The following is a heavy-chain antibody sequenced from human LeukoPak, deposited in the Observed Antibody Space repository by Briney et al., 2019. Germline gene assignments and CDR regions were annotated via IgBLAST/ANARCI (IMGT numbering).Heavy chain of an antibody. CDR2: FLLNFNTA. V-gene: IGHV1-69*06. D-gene: IGHD5-12*01. J-gene: IGHJ5*02. Sequence: SVKVSCEASGGAVSSSALSWVRQAPGQGLEWIGGFLLNFNTAEYAQNFQGRLTITADRATKTFYMELSSLRSDDTAVYYCARGVRSGYDYLSWLDPWGQGTLVTVSS. CDR1: GGAVSSSA. CDR3: ARGVRSGYDYLSWLDP.